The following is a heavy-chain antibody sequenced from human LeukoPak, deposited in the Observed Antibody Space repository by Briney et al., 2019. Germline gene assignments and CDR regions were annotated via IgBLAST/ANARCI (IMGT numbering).Heavy chain of an antibody. J-gene: IGHJ4*02. D-gene: IGHD6-13*01. CDR2: ISYDGSNK. CDR1: GFTFSIYA. V-gene: IGHV3-30*14. Sequence: GGSLRLSCAASGFTFSIYAIHWVRQAPGKGLEWVAVISYDGSNKYYADSVKGRFTISRDNSKNTLYLQMSSLRPEDTAVYYCVKDPGYSSSWYFDYWGQGTLVPVSS. CDR3: VKDPGYSSSWYFDY.